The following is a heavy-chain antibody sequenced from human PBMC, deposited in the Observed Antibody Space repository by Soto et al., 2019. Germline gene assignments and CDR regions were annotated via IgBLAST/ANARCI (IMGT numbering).Heavy chain of an antibody. Sequence: PVKVSCKSFGCTLCSYAISWVRKAPGQGLEWMGGIIPIFGTADYAQKFQGRVTITADESTSTAYMELSSLRSEDTAVYYCASSAMDHYYYGMDVWGQGTTVTVSS. J-gene: IGHJ6*02. CDR2: IIPIFGTA. CDR1: GCTLCSYA. V-gene: IGHV1-69*13. D-gene: IGHD5-18*01. CDR3: ASSAMDHYYYGMDV.